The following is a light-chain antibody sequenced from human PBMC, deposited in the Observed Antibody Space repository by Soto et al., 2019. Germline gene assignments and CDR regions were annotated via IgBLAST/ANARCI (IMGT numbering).Light chain of an antibody. Sequence: HSPSTLPASFGHRVPITSRASQNIDISLASFQQRPGQAPKLLIYAASSLQSGVPSRFSGSGSGTDFTLTISSLQPEDFATYYCQQSYSTPLTFGGGTKVDIK. V-gene: IGKV1-39*01. J-gene: IGKJ4*01. CDR1: QNIDIS. CDR2: AAS. CDR3: QQSYSTPLT.